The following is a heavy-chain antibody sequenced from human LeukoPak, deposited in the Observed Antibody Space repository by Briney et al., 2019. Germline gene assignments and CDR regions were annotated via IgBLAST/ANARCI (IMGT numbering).Heavy chain of an antibody. Sequence: ASVKVSCKASGYTFTGYYMHWVRQAPGQGLEWMGWINPNSGGTNYAQKFQGRVTMTRDTSISTADMELSRLRSDDTAVYYCARRPNHNYQIDYWGQGTLVTVSS. CDR1: GYTFTGYY. D-gene: IGHD5-24*01. CDR3: ARRPNHNYQIDY. J-gene: IGHJ4*02. CDR2: INPNSGGT. V-gene: IGHV1-2*02.